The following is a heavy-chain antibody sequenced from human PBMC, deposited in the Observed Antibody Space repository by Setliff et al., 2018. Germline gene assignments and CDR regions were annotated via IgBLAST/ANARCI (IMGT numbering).Heavy chain of an antibody. CDR3: RLWFGELSRDY. CDR2: ISDDGTNE. CDR1: GFNVSTFS. J-gene: IGHJ4*02. Sequence: GGSLRLSCAVSGFNVSTFSMHWVRQAPVKGLEWVATISDDGTNEFYADSVKGRFTISGDTSKNALYLQMNSLRAEDTAVYYCRLWFGELSRDYWGPGTLVTVSS. D-gene: IGHD3-10*01. V-gene: IGHV3-30*03.